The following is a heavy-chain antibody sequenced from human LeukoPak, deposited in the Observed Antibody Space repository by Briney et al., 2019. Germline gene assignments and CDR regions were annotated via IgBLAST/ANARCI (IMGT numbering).Heavy chain of an antibody. V-gene: IGHV3-13*01. CDR2: IGTAGDT. D-gene: IGHD3-3*01. CDR3: ARARVRNEEKTYYDFWSGYYAGDYYYYYMDV. CDR1: GFTVSRTY. Sequence: GGSLRLSCAALGFTVSRTYMRWVRQAPGKGLEWVSAIGTAGDTYYPGSVKGRFTISRENAKNSLYLQMNSLRAGDTAVYYCARARVRNEEKTYYDFWSGYYAGDYYYYYMDVWGKGTTVTVSS. J-gene: IGHJ6*03.